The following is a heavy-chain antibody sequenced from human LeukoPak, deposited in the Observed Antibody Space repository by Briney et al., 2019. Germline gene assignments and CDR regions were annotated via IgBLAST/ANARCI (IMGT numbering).Heavy chain of an antibody. CDR2: INTNTGNP. D-gene: IGHD3-3*01. Sequence: ASVKVSCKASGYAFTSYAMNWVRQAPGQGLEWMGWINTNTGNPTYAQGFTGRFVFSLDTSVSTAYLQISSLKAEDTAVYYCARDLYYDFWSGYYNWFDPWGQGTLVTVSS. J-gene: IGHJ5*02. V-gene: IGHV7-4-1*02. CDR3: ARDLYYDFWSGYYNWFDP. CDR1: GYAFTSYA.